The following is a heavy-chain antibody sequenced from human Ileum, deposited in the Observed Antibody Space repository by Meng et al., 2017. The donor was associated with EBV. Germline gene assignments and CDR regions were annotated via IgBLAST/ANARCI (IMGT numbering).Heavy chain of an antibody. CDR3: ARSSPIVRGLDY. CDR1: GDSVSGSAW. D-gene: IGHD3-10*01. J-gene: IGHJ4*02. Sequence: QVWLQESAPVLVRPSGTLSLTCAVSGDSVSGSAWWSWVRQPPGKGLEWIGEVYHDGATNYHPSLKSRVTISLDKSKNEVNLHLNSLTAADTAVYFCARSSPIVRGLDYWGQGTLVTVSS. V-gene: IGHV4-4*02. CDR2: VYHDGAT.